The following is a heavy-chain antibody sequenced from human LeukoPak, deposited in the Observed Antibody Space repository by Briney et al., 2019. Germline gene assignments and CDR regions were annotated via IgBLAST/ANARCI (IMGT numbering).Heavy chain of an antibody. CDR2: IKQDGSEK. CDR3: ARGLSRTLWTYCYMDV. D-gene: IGHD3-10*01. V-gene: IGHV3-7*01. J-gene: IGHJ6*03. CDR1: GFTFSRYW. Sequence: GGSLRLSCGASGFTFSRYWMSWVRQAPGKGLEWVANIKQDGSEKYYVDSVKGRFNISRDNAKNSLYLQMNSLRAEDTAVYYCARGLSRTLWTYCYMDVWGKGTTVTISS.